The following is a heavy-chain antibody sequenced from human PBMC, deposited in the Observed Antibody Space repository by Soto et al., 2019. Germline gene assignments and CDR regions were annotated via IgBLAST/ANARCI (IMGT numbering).Heavy chain of an antibody. V-gene: IGHV1-69*13. D-gene: IGHD3-9*01. Sequence: ASVKVSCKASGGTFSSYAISWGRQAPGQGLEGMGGIIPIFGTANYAQKFQGGVPITADESTSTAYMELSSLRSEDTAVYYCSRSGDILTGSIYRAGYFDLWGRGTLVTVSS. CDR1: GGTFSSYA. J-gene: IGHJ2*01. CDR3: SRSGDILTGSIYRAGYFDL. CDR2: IIPIFGTA.